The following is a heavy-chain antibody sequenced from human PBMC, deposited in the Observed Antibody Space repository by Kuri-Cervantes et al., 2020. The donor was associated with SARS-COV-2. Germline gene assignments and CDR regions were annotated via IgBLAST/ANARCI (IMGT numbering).Heavy chain of an antibody. CDR2: IYYSGST. V-gene: IGHV4-61*05. J-gene: IGHJ5*02. D-gene: IGHD5-18*01. Sequence: GSLRLSCTVSGGSISSSSYYWGWIRQPPGKGLEWIGYIYYSGSTNYNPSLKSRVTISVDTSKNQFSLKLSSVTAADTAVYYCARLGFSRGYSYGSGNWFDPWGQGTLVTVSS. CDR3: ARLGFSRGYSYGSGNWFDP. CDR1: GGSISSSSYY.